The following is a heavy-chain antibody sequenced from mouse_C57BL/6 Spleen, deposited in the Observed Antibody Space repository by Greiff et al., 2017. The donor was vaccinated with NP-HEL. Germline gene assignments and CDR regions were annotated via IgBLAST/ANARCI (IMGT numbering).Heavy chain of an antibody. J-gene: IGHJ1*03. CDR1: GFTFSSYT. CDR2: ISGGGGNT. Sequence: DVKLVESGGGLVKPGGSLKLSCAASGFTFSSYTMSWVRQTPEKRLEWVATISGGGGNTYYPDSVKGRFTISRDNAKNTLYLQMSSLRSEDTALFYCARLQYWCFDVWGTGTTVTVSS. CDR3: ARLQYWCFDV. V-gene: IGHV5-9*01.